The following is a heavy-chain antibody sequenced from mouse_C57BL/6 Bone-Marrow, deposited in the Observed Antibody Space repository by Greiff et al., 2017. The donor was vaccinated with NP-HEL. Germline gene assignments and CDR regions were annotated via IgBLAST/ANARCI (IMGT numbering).Heavy chain of an antibody. CDR1: GYTFTDYN. D-gene: IGHD1-1*01. CDR3: ARLGYYGSEAMGY. CDR2: INPNNGGT. V-gene: IGHV1-18*01. Sequence: VQLQQSGPELVKPGASVKIPCKASGYTFTDYNMDWVKQSHGKSLEWIGDINPNNGGTIYNQKFKGKATLTVDKSSSTAYMELRSLTSEDTSVYYCARLGYYGSEAMGYWGQGTSVTVSS. J-gene: IGHJ4*01.